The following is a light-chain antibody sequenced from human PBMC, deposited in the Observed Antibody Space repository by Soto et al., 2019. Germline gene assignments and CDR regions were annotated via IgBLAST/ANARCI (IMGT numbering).Light chain of an antibody. CDR1: SSDVGGYNY. CDR2: DVS. Sequence: QSALTQPASVSGSPGQSITISCTGTSSDVGGYNYVSWYQQHPGKAPKLMIYDVSNRPSGVSYRFSGSKSGNTASLTISGLQAEDEADYYCSSYTSSSTPRYVFGTGTKLTVL. CDR3: SSYTSSSTPRYV. J-gene: IGLJ1*01. V-gene: IGLV2-14*01.